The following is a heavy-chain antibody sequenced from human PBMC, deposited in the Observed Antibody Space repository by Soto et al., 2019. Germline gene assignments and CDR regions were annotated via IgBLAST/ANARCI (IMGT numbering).Heavy chain of an antibody. CDR3: VGGYTRTGYYYGMDV. Sequence: SETRSLTCTVAGGSISSSSYYWGWIRQPPGKGLEWIVSIYYSGSTYYNPSLKSRVTISVDTSKNQFSLKLSSVTAADTAVNFCVGGYTRTGYYYGMDVWGQGTTVT. CDR1: GGSISSSSYY. D-gene: IGHD3-16*02. J-gene: IGHJ6*02. CDR2: IYYSGST. V-gene: IGHV4-39*01.